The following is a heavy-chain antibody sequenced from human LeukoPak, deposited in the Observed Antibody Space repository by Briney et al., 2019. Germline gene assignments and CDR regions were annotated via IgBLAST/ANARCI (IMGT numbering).Heavy chain of an antibody. V-gene: IGHV3-7*01. Sequence: GGSLRLSCAASGFTFSTCWMSWVRQAPGKGLEWVANIKQDGSDKFYVDSVKGRFTISRDNAKNSMYLQMNSLRAEDTAVYYCARVLPVASRDYWGQGTLVTVSS. CDR2: IKQDGSDK. CDR1: GFTFSTCW. J-gene: IGHJ4*02. CDR3: ARVLPVASRDY. D-gene: IGHD2-2*01.